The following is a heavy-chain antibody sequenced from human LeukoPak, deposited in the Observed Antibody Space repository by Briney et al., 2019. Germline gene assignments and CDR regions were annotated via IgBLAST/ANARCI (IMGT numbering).Heavy chain of an antibody. D-gene: IGHD1-26*01. Sequence: GGSLRLSCAASGFTFSSYAMSWVRQAPGKGLEWVSAISGSGGGTYYADSVKGRFTISRDNSKNTLYLQMNSLRAEDTAVYYCAKDLGIVGANFDYWGHGTLVTVSS. V-gene: IGHV3-23*01. CDR3: AKDLGIVGANFDY. CDR2: ISGSGGGT. J-gene: IGHJ4*01. CDR1: GFTFSSYA.